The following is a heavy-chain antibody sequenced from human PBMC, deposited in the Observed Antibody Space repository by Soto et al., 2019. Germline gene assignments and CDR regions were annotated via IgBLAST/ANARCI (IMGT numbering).Heavy chain of an antibody. D-gene: IGHD6-19*01. V-gene: IGHV3-11*01. CDR3: ARENEQWVAADN. Sequence: GGSLRLSCAASGFTFSDYYMSWIRQAPGKGLEWVSYITSSGSTIYYADSVKGRFTISRDNAKNSLYLQTNSLRAEDTAVYYCARENEQWVAADNWGQGTLVTVPS. J-gene: IGHJ4*02. CDR2: ITSSGSTI. CDR1: GFTFSDYY.